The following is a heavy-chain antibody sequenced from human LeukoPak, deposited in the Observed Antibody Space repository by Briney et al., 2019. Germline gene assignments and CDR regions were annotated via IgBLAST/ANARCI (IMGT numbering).Heavy chain of an antibody. J-gene: IGHJ4*02. CDR3: ATGYSSGYYRPGPIDY. CDR1: GGSISSSSYY. CDR2: IYYSGST. D-gene: IGHD3-22*01. Sequence: PSETLSLTCTVSGGSISSSSYYWGWIRQPPGKGLEWIGSIYYSGSTYYNPSLKSRVTISVDTSENQFSLKLSSVTAADTAVYYCATGYSSGYYRPGPIDYWGQGTLVTVSS. V-gene: IGHV4-39*07.